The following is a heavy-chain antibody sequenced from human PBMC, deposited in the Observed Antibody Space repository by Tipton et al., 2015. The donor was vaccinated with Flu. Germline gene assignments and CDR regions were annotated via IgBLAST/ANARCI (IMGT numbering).Heavy chain of an antibody. J-gene: IGHJ5*02. CDR3: VRWDYSNYVSKPKNWFET. Sequence: TLSLTCSVSGDSIGSGYFWGWIRQPPGKGLEWIGNVHRTGSPYYNPSLRSRVIMTVDGAKNQFSLRLTSVTATDTAVYYCVRWDYSNYVSKPKNWFETWGPGTLVTVSS. V-gene: IGHV4-38-2*01. CDR2: VHRTGSP. CDR1: GDSIGSGYF. D-gene: IGHD4-11*01.